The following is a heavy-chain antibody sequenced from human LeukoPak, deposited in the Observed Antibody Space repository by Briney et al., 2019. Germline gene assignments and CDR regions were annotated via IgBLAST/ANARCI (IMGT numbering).Heavy chain of an antibody. V-gene: IGHV3-21*01. CDR3: ARESRGHDFDY. J-gene: IGHJ4*02. CDR1: GFTLSSYA. Sequence: GGSLRLSCAASGFTLSSYAMSWVRQAPGKGLEWVSAISVSGNTYHADSVKGRFTISRDNAKNSLYLQMNSLRAEDTAVYYCARESRGHDFDYWGQGTLVTVSS. CDR2: ISVSGNT.